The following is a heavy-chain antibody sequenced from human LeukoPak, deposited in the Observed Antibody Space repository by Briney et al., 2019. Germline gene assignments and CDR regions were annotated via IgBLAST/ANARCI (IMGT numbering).Heavy chain of an antibody. D-gene: IGHD2-2*01. CDR1: GYSISSGYY. CDR2: IYHSGST. CDR3: ARHDIVVVPAAVNWFDP. Sequence: PSETLSLTCAVSGYSISSGYYWGWIRQPPGKGLEWIGIIYHSGSTYYNPSLKSRVTISVDTSKNQFSLKLSSGTAADTAVYYCARHDIVVVPAAVNWFDPWGQGTLVTVSS. V-gene: IGHV4-38-2*01. J-gene: IGHJ5*02.